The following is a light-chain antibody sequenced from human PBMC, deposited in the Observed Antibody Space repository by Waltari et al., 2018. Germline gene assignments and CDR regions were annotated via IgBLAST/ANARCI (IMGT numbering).Light chain of an antibody. CDR1: SSDVAGYNY. CDR2: DVS. Sequence: QSALTQPASLSASPGQSITISCTGTSSDVAGYNYVSWYQQNPGKAPKLRIYDVSNRPSGVSNRFSGSKSGNTASLTISGLQAEDEADYYCSSYTSSSTQVFGGGTKLTVL. CDR3: SSYTSSSTQV. V-gene: IGLV2-14*03. J-gene: IGLJ2*01.